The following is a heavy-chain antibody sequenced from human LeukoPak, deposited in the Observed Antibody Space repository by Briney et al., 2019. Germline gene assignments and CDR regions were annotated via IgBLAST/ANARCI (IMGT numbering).Heavy chain of an antibody. D-gene: IGHD2-15*01. CDR3: ARELGYCSGGSCYAFDY. CDR2: IKQDGSEK. CDR1: GFTFNSHA. Sequence: GGSLRLSCAASGFTFNSHAMSWVRQAPGKGLEWVANIKQDGSEKYYVDSVKGRFTISRDNAKNSLYLQMNSLRAEDTAVYYCARELGYCSGGSCYAFDYWGQGTLVTVSS. J-gene: IGHJ4*02. V-gene: IGHV3-7*01.